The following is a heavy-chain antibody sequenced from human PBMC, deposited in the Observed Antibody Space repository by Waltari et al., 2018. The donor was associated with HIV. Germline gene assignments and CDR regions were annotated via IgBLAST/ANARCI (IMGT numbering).Heavy chain of an antibody. CDR1: GYTFTSSA. CDR3: ARDRGEWLANFDY. D-gene: IGHD6-19*01. J-gene: IGHJ4*02. Sequence: QVQLVQSGAAVKKPGASVTVSCTASGYTFTSSAMHSVRPAPGQRLEWMGWINAGNGNTKYSQKFQGRVTITRDTSASTAYMELSSLRSEDTAVYYCARDRGEWLANFDYWGQGTLVTVSS. V-gene: IGHV1-3*01. CDR2: INAGNGNT.